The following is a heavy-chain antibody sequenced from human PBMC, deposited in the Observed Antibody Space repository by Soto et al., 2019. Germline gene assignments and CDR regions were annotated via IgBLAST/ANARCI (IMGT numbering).Heavy chain of an antibody. CDR1: GFTFSSYA. J-gene: IGHJ6*03. V-gene: IGHV3-23*01. CDR2: ISGSGGST. D-gene: IGHD2-15*01. Sequence: GGSLRLSCAASGFTFSSYAMSWVRQAPGKGLEWVSAISGSGGSTYYADSVKGRFTISRDNSKNTLYLQMNSLRAEDTAVYYCAKDGRDIVVVVAAETGYYYYMDVWGKGTTVTVSS. CDR3: AKDGRDIVVVVAAETGYYYYMDV.